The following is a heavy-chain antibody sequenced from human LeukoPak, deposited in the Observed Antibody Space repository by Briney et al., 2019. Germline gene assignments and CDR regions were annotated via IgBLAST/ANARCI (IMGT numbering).Heavy chain of an antibody. CDR2: FYYGGST. Sequence: PSETLSLTCTVSGYSISSGYYWGWIRRPPGTRLEWIGSFYYGGSTYYNPSLKSRVTISVDTSKNQFSLKLNSVTAADTAVYYCARGAGAFDYWGQGTLVTVSS. J-gene: IGHJ4*02. V-gene: IGHV4-38-2*02. D-gene: IGHD3-10*01. CDR3: ARGAGAFDY. CDR1: GYSISSGYY.